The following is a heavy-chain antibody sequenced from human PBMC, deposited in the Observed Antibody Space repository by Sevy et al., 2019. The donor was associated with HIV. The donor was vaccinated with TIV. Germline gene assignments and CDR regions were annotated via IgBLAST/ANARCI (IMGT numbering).Heavy chain of an antibody. V-gene: IGHV3-30*04. CDR3: ARGYCSGGSCYSGAIYYYGMDV. D-gene: IGHD2-15*01. Sequence: SLRLSCAASGFTFSSYAMHWVRQAPGKGLEWVAVISYDGSNKYYADSVKGRFTISRDNSKNTLYLQMNSLRAEDTAVYYCARGYCSGGSCYSGAIYYYGMDVWGQGTTVTVSS. J-gene: IGHJ6*02. CDR2: ISYDGSNK. CDR1: GFTFSSYA.